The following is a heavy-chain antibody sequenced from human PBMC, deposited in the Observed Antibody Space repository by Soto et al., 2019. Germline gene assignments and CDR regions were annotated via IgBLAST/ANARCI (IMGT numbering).Heavy chain of an antibody. Sequence: QLQLQESGPGLVKPSETLSLTCTVSGGSIRSSVYYWGWIRQSPGKGLEWIGSVLYKGSTYYNPSLKGGATISVDTSNNLFSLKLSSVTAADTAVYFWARKGRLLSGMDVGGQGTTVTVS. J-gene: IGHJ6*02. D-gene: IGHD2-15*01. V-gene: IGHV4-39*01. CDR2: VLYKGST. CDR3: ARKGRLLSGMDV. CDR1: GGSIRSSVYY.